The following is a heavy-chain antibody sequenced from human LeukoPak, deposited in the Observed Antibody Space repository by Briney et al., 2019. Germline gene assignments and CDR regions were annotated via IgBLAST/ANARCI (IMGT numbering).Heavy chain of an antibody. CDR2: MSDIGPNT. CDR1: GFTVTEYA. V-gene: IGHV3-23*01. Sequence: PGGSLRLSCAASGFTVTEYAMTWIRQSPGKGLEWVSSMSDIGPNTYYADSVKGRFTISRDNSKNTLHLQMNTLRAEDTAVYYCASRIATAGSVDYWGQGTLVTVSS. D-gene: IGHD6-13*01. CDR3: ASRIATAGSVDY. J-gene: IGHJ4*02.